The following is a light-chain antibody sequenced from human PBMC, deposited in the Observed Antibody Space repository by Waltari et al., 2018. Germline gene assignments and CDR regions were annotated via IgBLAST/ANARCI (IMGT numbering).Light chain of an antibody. CDR2: GNT. Sequence: QSVLTQPPSVSGAPGQRITLSCTGSRSNIGAGFDVPWYPHLPGGTAPKLLIYGNTNRPSGVPDRFAGSKSGTSASLAITGLQAEDEADYYCQSYDSRLSGSVVFGGGTKLTVL. J-gene: IGLJ2*01. CDR3: QSYDSRLSGSVV. V-gene: IGLV1-40*01. CDR1: RSNIGAGFD.